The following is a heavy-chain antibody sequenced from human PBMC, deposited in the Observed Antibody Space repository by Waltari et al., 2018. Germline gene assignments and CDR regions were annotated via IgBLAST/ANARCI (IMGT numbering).Heavy chain of an antibody. D-gene: IGHD3-3*01. Sequence: GHLLESGGGVGHPGSCRRLVCAEYGFILASHGIHGHPLGPGRGLEWVAFISYDGSEKQYADSVNGRFTISRDNSNNTVSLQMNSLRDDDTSFYYCARDSAIRFLQWLPQSKWFDPWGQGTLVIVSS. CDR2: ISYDGSEK. CDR3: ARDSAIRFLQWLPQSKWFDP. CDR1: GFILASHG. V-gene: IGHV3-33*05. J-gene: IGHJ5*02.